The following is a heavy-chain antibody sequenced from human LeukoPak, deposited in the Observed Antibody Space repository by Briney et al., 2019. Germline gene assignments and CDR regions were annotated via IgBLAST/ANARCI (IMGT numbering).Heavy chain of an antibody. CDR3: ARDLRFLEWLLSGVGFDY. D-gene: IGHD3-3*01. CDR1: GYSFTSCG. V-gene: IGHV1-18*01. CDR2: VSVYEGNT. Sequence: GASVKVCCKCSGYSFTSCGISWVRQAPGPGLERMGGVSVYEGNTNNAQKPQARVTMTTDTSTSTAYMELRSLRSDDPAVYSCARDLRFLEWLLSGVGFDYWGPGTLVTVSS. J-gene: IGHJ4*02.